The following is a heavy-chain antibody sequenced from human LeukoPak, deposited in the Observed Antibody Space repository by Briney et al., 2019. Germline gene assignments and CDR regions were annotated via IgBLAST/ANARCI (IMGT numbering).Heavy chain of an antibody. CDR2: ISAYNGNT. CDR1: GYAFTSYG. J-gene: IGHJ4*02. V-gene: IGHV1-18*01. CDR3: ARALGGYTANFDY. D-gene: IGHD3-16*02. Sequence: ASVKVSRKASGYAFTSYGISWLRHAPGQGLELMGWISAYNGNTNYAQKLQGRVTMTTDTSTTTAYMELRSLRPDATAVYYCARALGGYTANFDYWGQGTTVTVSS.